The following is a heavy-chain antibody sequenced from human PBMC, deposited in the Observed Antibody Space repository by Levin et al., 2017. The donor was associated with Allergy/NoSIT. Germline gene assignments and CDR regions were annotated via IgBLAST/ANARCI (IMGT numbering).Heavy chain of an antibody. V-gene: IGHV2-70*01. D-gene: IGHD5-18*01. CDR3: ARIINLVLLSGYSYGYNYFGMDV. CDR1: GFSLSTSGMC. J-gene: IGHJ6*02. Sequence: SGPTLVKPTQTLTLTCTFSGFSLSTSGMCVSWIRQPPGKALEWLALLDWDDDKYYSTSLKTRLTISKDTSKNQVVLTMTNMDPVDTATYYCARIINLVLLSGYSYGYNYFGMDVWGQGTTVTVSS. CDR2: LDWDDDK.